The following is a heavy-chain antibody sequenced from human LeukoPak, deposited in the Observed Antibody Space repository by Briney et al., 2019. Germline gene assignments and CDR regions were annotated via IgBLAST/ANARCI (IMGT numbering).Heavy chain of an antibody. D-gene: IGHD2-15*01. Sequence: GGSLRLSCAASGFTFSNYAMHWVRQAPGKGLEWVAVISNDGSDKHYADSVKGRFTFSRDNSKNTVYLQMNSLRAEDSAVYYCARDRDAPAKYFFDYWGQGTLVTVSS. CDR2: ISNDGSDK. J-gene: IGHJ4*02. CDR3: ARDRDAPAKYFFDY. V-gene: IGHV3-30*04. CDR1: GFTFSNYA.